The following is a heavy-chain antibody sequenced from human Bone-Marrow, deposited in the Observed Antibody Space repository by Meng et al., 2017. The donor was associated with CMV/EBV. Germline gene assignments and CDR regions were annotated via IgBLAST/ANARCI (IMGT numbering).Heavy chain of an antibody. Sequence: ASVKVSCKVSGYDFLNHGISWVRQTPGQGLEWMGWITTYNDNRNYGEKFQDRLSLTTDTSTSTAYMELRSLTSDDTAVYYCARVGAVGSSTPKDVWGQGTTVTVSS. J-gene: IGHJ6*02. CDR3: ARVGAVGSSTPKDV. D-gene: IGHD2-2*01. V-gene: IGHV1-18*01. CDR1: GYDFLNHG. CDR2: ITTYNDNR.